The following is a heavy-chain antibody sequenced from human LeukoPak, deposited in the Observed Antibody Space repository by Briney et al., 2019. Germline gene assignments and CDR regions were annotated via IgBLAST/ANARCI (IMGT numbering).Heavy chain of an antibody. CDR1: GFTLSDYY. V-gene: IGHV3-11*01. Sequence: PGGSLRLSCAASGFTLSDYYMSWIRQAPGKGREWVSYISSSGSTIYYADSVKGRFTISRDNTKNSLYLQMNSLRAEDTAVYYCARDKYYSDSETSLRYDYWGQGTLVTVSS. CDR3: ARDKYYSDSETSLRYDY. D-gene: IGHD3-10*01. J-gene: IGHJ4*02. CDR2: ISSSGSTI.